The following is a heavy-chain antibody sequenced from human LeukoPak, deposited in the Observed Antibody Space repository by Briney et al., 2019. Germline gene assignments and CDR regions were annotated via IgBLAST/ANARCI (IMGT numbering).Heavy chain of an antibody. Sequence: GGSLRLSCAASGFTFRSYGMHWVRQAPGKGLEWVAFIRYDGSNEYYADSVKGRFTISRDNSKNTLYLQMNSLRAEDTAVYYCAKDLSYDFWSGFEYWGQGTLVTVSS. V-gene: IGHV3-30*02. CDR3: AKDLSYDFWSGFEY. CDR2: IRYDGSNE. J-gene: IGHJ4*02. CDR1: GFTFRSYG. D-gene: IGHD3-3*01.